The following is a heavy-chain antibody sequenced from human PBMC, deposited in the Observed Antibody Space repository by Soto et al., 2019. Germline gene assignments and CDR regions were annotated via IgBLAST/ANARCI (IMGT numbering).Heavy chain of an antibody. Sequence: SSETLSLTCAVYGGSFSGYYWSWIRQPPGKGLEWIGEINHSGGTNYNPSLKSRVTISVDTSKNQFSLKLSSVTAADTAVYYCARVIGLLHYDILTGYYYFDYWGQGTLVTVSS. CDR2: INHSGGT. CDR3: ARVIGLLHYDILTGYYYFDY. D-gene: IGHD3-9*01. CDR1: GGSFSGYY. V-gene: IGHV4-34*01. J-gene: IGHJ4*02.